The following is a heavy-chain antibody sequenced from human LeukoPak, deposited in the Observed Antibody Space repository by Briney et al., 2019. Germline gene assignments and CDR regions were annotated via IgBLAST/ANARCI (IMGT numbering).Heavy chain of an antibody. CDR3: AAAPNYYDSSGYSY. CDR2: IVVGSGNT. Sequence: SVKVSCMPSVFAFTISAMQWVRPARGQRLEWIGWIVVGSGNTNYAQKFQERVTITRDMSTSTAYMKLSSLRPENPAVYYCAAAPNYYDSSGYSYWGQGTLVTVSS. V-gene: IGHV1-58*02. D-gene: IGHD3-22*01. J-gene: IGHJ4*02. CDR1: VFAFTISA.